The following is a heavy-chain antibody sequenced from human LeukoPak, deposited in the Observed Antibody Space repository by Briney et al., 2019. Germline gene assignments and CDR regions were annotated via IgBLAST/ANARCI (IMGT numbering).Heavy chain of an antibody. CDR1: GVTFRTYW. Sequence: HGGSLRLSCAASGVTFRTYWMHWGGQAPGKGLGGVSRSDSDRGSTSYADSVQLRFTISRDNAKNTLFLQMNSLRGDDTAVYYCVSGPDGASYWGQGTLVTVSS. CDR3: VSGPDGASY. CDR2: SDSDRGST. D-gene: IGHD3-10*01. V-gene: IGHV3-74*01. J-gene: IGHJ4*02.